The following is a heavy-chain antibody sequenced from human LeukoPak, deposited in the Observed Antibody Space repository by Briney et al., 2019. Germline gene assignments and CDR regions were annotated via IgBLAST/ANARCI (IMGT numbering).Heavy chain of an antibody. Sequence: GASVKVSCKASGGTFSSYAISWVRQAPGQGLEWMGGIIPIFGTANYAQKFQGRVTITTDESTSTAYMELSSLRSEDTAVYYCARNKAPDILTGTDAFDIWGQGTMVTVSS. D-gene: IGHD3-9*01. CDR3: ARNKAPDILTGTDAFDI. CDR1: GGTFSSYA. V-gene: IGHV1-69*05. J-gene: IGHJ3*02. CDR2: IIPIFGTA.